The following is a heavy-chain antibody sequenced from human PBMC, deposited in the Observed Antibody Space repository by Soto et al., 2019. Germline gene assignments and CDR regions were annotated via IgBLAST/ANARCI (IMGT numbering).Heavy chain of an antibody. D-gene: IGHD2-15*01. V-gene: IGHV4-30-2*01. J-gene: IGHJ4*02. CDR2: MYESGTT. CDR1: GGSISSGGYS. Sequence: SETLSLTCAVSGGSISSGGYSWSWIRQPPGKGLEWIGYMYESGTTYYNPSLKSRVTISVDRSKNQFSLNVTSVTAADTAVYYCARGRYCSGGSCYKDYWGQGTLVTVSS. CDR3: ARGRYCSGGSCYKDY.